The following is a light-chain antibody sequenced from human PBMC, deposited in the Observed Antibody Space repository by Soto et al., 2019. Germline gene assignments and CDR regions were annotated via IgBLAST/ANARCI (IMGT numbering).Light chain of an antibody. CDR2: GAS. CDR1: QSVSSN. Sequence: IVMTQSSATISTSPGERATLSCRSSQSVSSNLAWYQRKPGQAHRLIIYGASNRATGIPDRFSGSGSGTEFTLTISRLQSEDFAVYYCQQYNNWPPKPFGQGTKVDLK. CDR3: QQYNNWPPKP. J-gene: IGKJ1*01. V-gene: IGKV3-15*01.